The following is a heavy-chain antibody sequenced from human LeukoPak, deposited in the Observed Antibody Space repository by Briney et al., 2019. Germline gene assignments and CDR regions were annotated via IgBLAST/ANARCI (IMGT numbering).Heavy chain of an antibody. V-gene: IGHV3-48*03. D-gene: IGHD6-19*01. J-gene: IGHJ4*02. CDR2: ISSSGSTI. CDR3: ARGPYSSGWYWVDY. CDR1: GFTFSSYE. Sequence: GGYLRLSCAASGFTFSSYEMNWVRQAPGKGLEWVSYISSSGSTIYYADSVKGRFTISRDNAKNSLYLQMNSLRAEDTAVYYCARGPYSSGWYWVDYWGQGTLVTVSS.